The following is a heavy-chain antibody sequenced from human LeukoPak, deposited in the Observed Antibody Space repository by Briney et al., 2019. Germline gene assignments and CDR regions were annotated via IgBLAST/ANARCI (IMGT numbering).Heavy chain of an antibody. CDR3: ARGEDGDYYFQH. Sequence: SETLSLTCTVSGGSISSYYWSWIRQPPGKRLEWIGYIYYSGSTNYNPSLKSRVTISVDTSKNQFSLKLSSVTAADTAVYYCARGEDGDYYFQHWGQGTLVTVSS. D-gene: IGHD4-17*01. CDR1: GGSISSYY. V-gene: IGHV4-59*08. CDR2: IYYSGST. J-gene: IGHJ1*01.